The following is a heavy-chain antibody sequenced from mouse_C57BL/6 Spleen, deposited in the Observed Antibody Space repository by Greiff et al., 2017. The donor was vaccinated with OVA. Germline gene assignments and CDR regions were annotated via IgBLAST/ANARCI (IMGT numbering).Heavy chain of an antibody. CDR3: ARHPTVYYGNYHYAMDY. J-gene: IGHJ4*01. CDR1: GFNIKDYY. Sequence: EVKLMESGAELVKPGASVKLSCTASGFNIKDYYMHWVKQRTEQGLEWIGRIDPEDGETKYAPKFQGKATITADTSSNTAYLQLSSLTSEDTAVYYCARHPTVYYGNYHYAMDYWGQGTSVTVSS. CDR2: IDPEDGET. D-gene: IGHD2-1*01. V-gene: IGHV14-2*01.